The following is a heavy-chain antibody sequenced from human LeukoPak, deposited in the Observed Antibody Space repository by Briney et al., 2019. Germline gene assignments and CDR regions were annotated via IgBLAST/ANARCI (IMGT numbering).Heavy chain of an antibody. V-gene: IGHV4-34*01. J-gene: IGHJ4*02. CDR1: GGSFSGYY. CDR3: ARAYSGSYYDTRIFDY. CDR2: INHSGST. D-gene: IGHD1-26*01. Sequence: SETLSLTCAVYGGSFSGYYWSWIRQPPGKGLEWIGEINHSGSTNYNPSLKSRVTISVGTSKNQFSLKLSSVTAADTAVYYCARAYSGSYYDTRIFDYWGQGTLVTVSS.